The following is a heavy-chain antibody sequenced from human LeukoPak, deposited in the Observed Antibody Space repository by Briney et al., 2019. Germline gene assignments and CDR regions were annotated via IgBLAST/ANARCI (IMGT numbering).Heavy chain of an antibody. Sequence: SETLSLTCTVSGGSISSYYWSWIRQPPGKGLEWIGNIYYSGSTNYNPSLKSRVTISVDTSKNQFSLKLSSVTAADTAVYYCARWSGWNDPYYYDYWGQGTLVSVSS. CDR3: ARWSGWNDPYYYDY. V-gene: IGHV4-59*08. CDR1: GGSISSYY. CDR2: IYYSGST. J-gene: IGHJ4*02. D-gene: IGHD1-1*01.